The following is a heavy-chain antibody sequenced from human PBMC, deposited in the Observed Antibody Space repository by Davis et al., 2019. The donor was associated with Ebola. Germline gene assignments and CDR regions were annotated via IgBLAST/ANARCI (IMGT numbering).Heavy chain of an antibody. CDR3: ARESWSGPYNRVDY. D-gene: IGHD3-3*01. V-gene: IGHV3-23*01. CDR1: GFTFSSYA. J-gene: IGHJ4*02. CDR2: ISGSGGST. Sequence: GESLKISCAASGFTFSSYAMSWVRQAPGKGLEWVSAISGSGGSTYYADSVKGRFTISRDNSKNSLYLQMNSLRDEDTAVYHCARESWSGPYNRVDYWGQGTLVTVSS.